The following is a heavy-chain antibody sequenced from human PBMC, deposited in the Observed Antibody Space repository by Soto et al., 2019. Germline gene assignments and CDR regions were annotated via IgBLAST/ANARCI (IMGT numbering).Heavy chain of an antibody. CDR3: ARHIVLMVYAQVFDP. V-gene: IGHV4-39*01. Sequence: QLQLQESGPGLVKPSETLSLTCTVSGGSISSSSYYWGWIRQPPGKGLEWIGSIYYSGSTYYNPSLKSRVTISVDTSKNQFSLKLSSVTAADTAVYYCARHIVLMVYAQVFDPWGQGTLVTVSS. D-gene: IGHD2-8*01. CDR1: GGSISSSSYY. J-gene: IGHJ5*02. CDR2: IYYSGST.